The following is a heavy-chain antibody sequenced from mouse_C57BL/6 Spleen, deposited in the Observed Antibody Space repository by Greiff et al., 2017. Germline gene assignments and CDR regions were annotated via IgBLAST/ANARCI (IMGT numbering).Heavy chain of an antibody. CDR2: ISRGGSYT. Sequence: EVKLMESGGDLVKPGGSLKLSCAASGFTFSSYGMSWVRQTPDKRLEWVATISRGGSYTYYPDSVKGRFTISRDTAKNTLYLQMSSLKSEDTAMNSGAGQGSNPGYWYFEVWGTGTTVTVSS. V-gene: IGHV5-6*01. J-gene: IGHJ1*03. CDR3: AGQGSNPGYWYFEV. CDR1: GFTFSSYG. D-gene: IGHD2-5*01.